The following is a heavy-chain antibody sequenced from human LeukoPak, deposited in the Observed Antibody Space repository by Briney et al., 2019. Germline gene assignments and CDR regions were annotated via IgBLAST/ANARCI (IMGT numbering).Heavy chain of an antibody. J-gene: IGHJ6*02. CDR2: INHSGST. CDR1: GGAFSGYY. Sequence: SETLSLTCAVYGGAFSGYYWSWIRQPPGKGLEWIGEINHSGSTNYNPSLKSRVTISVDTSKDQFSLKLSSVTAADTAVYYCARRLGRAYYYYYGMDVWGQGTTVTVSS. CDR3: ARRLGRAYYYYYGMDV. D-gene: IGHD7-27*01. V-gene: IGHV4-34*01.